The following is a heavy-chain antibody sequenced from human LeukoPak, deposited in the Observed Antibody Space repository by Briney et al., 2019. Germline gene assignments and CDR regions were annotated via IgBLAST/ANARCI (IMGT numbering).Heavy chain of an antibody. J-gene: IGHJ6*02. Sequence: SETLSLTCTVSGGSTSSGDYYWSWIRQPPGKGLEWIGYIYYSGSTYYNPSLKSRVTISVDTSKNQFSLKLSSVTAADTAVYYCATTGTYYYYGMDVWGQGTTVTVSS. CDR2: IYYSGST. D-gene: IGHD4-17*01. CDR1: GGSTSSGDYY. V-gene: IGHV4-30-4*01. CDR3: ATTGTYYYYGMDV.